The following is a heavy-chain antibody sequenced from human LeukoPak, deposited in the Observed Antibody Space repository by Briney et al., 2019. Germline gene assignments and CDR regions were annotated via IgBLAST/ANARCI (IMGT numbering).Heavy chain of an antibody. V-gene: IGHV4-30-4*01. CDR2: IYYSGST. J-gene: IGHJ3*02. Sequence: SETLSLTCTVSGGSIGSGDYYWSWIRQPPGKGLEWIGHIYYSGSTYYNPSLKSRLSISIDTSKNQFSLKLNSVTAADTAVYYCARDCSGGSCYGAFDIWGQGTMVTVSS. D-gene: IGHD2-15*01. CDR1: GGSIGSGDYY. CDR3: ARDCSGGSCYGAFDI.